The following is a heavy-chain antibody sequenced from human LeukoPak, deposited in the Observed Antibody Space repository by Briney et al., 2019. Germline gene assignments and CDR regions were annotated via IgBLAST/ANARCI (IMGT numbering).Heavy chain of an antibody. V-gene: IGHV4-34*01. D-gene: IGHD2-2*01. J-gene: IGHJ5*02. CDR2: INHSGST. CDR1: GGSFSGYY. Sequence: SETLSLTCAVYGGSFSGYYWSWIRQPPGKGLEWIGEINHSGSTNYNPSLKSRVTISVDTSKNQFSLKLSSVTAADTAVYYCARVQRRGTSRPNNWFDPWGQGTLVTVSS. CDR3: ARVQRRGTSRPNNWFDP.